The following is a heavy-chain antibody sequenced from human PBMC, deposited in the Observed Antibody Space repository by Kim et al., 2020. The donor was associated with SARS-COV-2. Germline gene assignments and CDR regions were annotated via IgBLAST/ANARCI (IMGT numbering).Heavy chain of an antibody. CDR1: GDSVSSNSAA. J-gene: IGHJ5*02. CDR3: ARGPEVVAPNGARGVPSYNWFDP. CDR2: TYYRSKWYN. V-gene: IGHV6-1*01. D-gene: IGHD3-10*01. Sequence: SQTLSLTCAISGDSVSSNSAAWNWISQSPSRGLEWLGRTYYRSKWYNDYAVSVKSRITINPDTSKNQFSLQLNSVTPEDTAVYYCARGPEVVAPNGARGVPSYNWFDPWGQGTLVTVSS.